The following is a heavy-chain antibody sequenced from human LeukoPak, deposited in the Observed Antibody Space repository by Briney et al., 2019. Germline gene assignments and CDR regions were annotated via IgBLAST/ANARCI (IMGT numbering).Heavy chain of an antibody. J-gene: IGHJ3*02. CDR2: ISYDGSNK. D-gene: IGHD3-10*01. V-gene: IGHV3-30-3*01. CDR3: ARAIGITMVRGVIIKADAFDI. Sequence: AGGSLRLSCAASGFTFSSYAMHWVRQAPGKGLEWVAVISYDGSNKYYADSVKGRFTISRDNSKNTLYLQMNSLRAEDTAVYYCARAIGITMVRGVIIKADAFDIWGQGTMVTVSS. CDR1: GFTFSSYA.